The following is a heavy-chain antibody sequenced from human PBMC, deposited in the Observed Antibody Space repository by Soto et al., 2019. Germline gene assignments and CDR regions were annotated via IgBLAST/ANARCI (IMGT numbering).Heavy chain of an antibody. CDR2: IYHNGAT. CDR3: ARGRYSYGFDS. Sequence: SETLSLTCAVSGDSIRSSYWWIWVRQPPGKGLEWIGDIYHNGATTYKSSLRSRVIMSVDKSFNRFSLRLNSVTAADTAVYFCARGRYSYGFDSWGQGNLVTVSS. D-gene: IGHD5-18*01. V-gene: IGHV4-4*02. CDR1: GDSIRSSYW. J-gene: IGHJ4*02.